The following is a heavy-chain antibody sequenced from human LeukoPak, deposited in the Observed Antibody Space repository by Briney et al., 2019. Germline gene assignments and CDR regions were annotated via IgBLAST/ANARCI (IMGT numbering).Heavy chain of an antibody. CDR2: IFYSGST. CDR1: GGSISSGDYY. Sequence: NPSETLSLTCTVSGGSISSGDYYWSWIRQHPGKGLEWIGNIFYSGSTYYNPSLKSRVTISVDTSKNQFSLRLSSVTAADTAVYYCARAPYYYYGMDVWGQGTTVTVSS. CDR3: ARAPYYYYGMDV. V-gene: IGHV4-31*03. J-gene: IGHJ6*02.